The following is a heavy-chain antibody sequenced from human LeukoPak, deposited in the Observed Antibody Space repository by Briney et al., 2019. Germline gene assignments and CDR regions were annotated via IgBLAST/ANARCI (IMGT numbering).Heavy chain of an antibody. CDR2: INSEGSST. D-gene: IGHD3-3*01. CDR3: ARDYDRYYMDV. J-gene: IGHJ6*03. V-gene: IGHV3-74*01. CDR1: GFSFRTSW. Sequence: GGSLRLSCAASGFSFRTSWIHWVRQAPGKGLVWVSRINSEGSSTSYADSVKGRFTISRYNAKNTLYLQMNSLRAEDTAVYYCARDYDRYYMDVWGKGTTVTVSS.